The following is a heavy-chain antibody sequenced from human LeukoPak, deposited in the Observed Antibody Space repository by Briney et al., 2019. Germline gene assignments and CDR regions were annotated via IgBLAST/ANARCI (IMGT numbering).Heavy chain of an antibody. CDR1: GGSFSGDF. CDR3: ARSRPTIWFGTYYYYMDV. V-gene: IGHV4-34*01. Sequence: SETLSLTCAVYGGSFSGDFWSWIRQSPGKGLEWIGEIKHDGSTNYNPSLKSRVTISVDTSKNQFSLKLSSVTAADTAVYYCARSRPTIWFGTYYYYMDVWGKGTTVTISS. CDR2: IKHDGST. D-gene: IGHD3-10*01. J-gene: IGHJ6*03.